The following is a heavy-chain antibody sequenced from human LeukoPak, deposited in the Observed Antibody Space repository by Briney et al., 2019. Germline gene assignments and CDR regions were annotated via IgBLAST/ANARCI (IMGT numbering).Heavy chain of an antibody. CDR2: IIPIFGTA. D-gene: IGHD6-19*01. CDR1: GGTFSSYA. V-gene: IGHV1-69*13. J-gene: IGHJ3*02. Sequence: SVKVSCKASGGTFSSYAISWVRQAPGQGLEWMGGIIPIFGTANYAQKFQGRVTITADESTSTAYMELSSLRSEDTAVYYCATGGSGWSDAFDIWGQGTMVTVSS. CDR3: ATGGSGWSDAFDI.